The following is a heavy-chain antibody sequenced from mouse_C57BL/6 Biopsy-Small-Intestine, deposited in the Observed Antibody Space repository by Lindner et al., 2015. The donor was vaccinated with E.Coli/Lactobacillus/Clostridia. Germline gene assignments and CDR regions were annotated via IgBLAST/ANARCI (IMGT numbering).Heavy chain of an antibody. J-gene: IGHJ4*01. V-gene: IGHV5-6*01. CDR1: GFTFSSYG. D-gene: IGHD1-1*01. CDR2: ISSGGSYT. CDR3: ARLLRDAMDY. Sequence: VQLQESGGDLVKPGGSLKLSCAASGFTFSSYGMSWVRQTPDKRLEWVATISSGGSYTYYPDSVKGRFTIPRDNAKNTLYLQMSSLKSEDTAMYYCARLLRDAMDYWGQGTSVTVSS.